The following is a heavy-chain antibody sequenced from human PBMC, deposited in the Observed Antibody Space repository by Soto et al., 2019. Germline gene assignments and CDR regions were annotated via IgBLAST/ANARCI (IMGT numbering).Heavy chain of an antibody. V-gene: IGHV1-69*06. Sequence: QAYLVQSGAEVKKPGSSVKSSCKASGGIFSSNTINWVRQAAGQGLEWMGGIIPLFGTANYAEKYQGRVTSTADKSPRPESMELTSLRSEDTAVYYSASKADCGGDCYAIDSWGQGTLVTVSS. CDR3: ASKADCGGDCYAIDS. CDR1: GGIFSSNT. D-gene: IGHD2-21*02. CDR2: IIPLFGTA. J-gene: IGHJ4*02.